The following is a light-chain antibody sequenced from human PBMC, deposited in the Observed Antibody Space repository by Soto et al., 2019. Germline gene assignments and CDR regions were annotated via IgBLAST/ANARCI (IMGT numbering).Light chain of an antibody. CDR1: QDISNY. CDR2: DAS. V-gene: IGKV1-33*01. Sequence: DIQMTQSPSSLSASVGDRVTITCQASQDISNYLNWYQQKPGKAPKLLIYDASNLETGVPSRSSGSGSGTDFTFTISSLQPEDIATYYCQQYDNLLTFGGGTKVDI. CDR3: QQYDNLLT. J-gene: IGKJ4*01.